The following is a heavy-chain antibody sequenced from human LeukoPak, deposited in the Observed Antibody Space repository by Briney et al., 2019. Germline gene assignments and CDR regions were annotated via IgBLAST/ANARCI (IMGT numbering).Heavy chain of an antibody. CDR3: ARQVAVAAWEY. J-gene: IGHJ4*02. D-gene: IGHD6-19*01. Sequence: GESLKISCKGSGYSFISYWIGWVRLIPGKGLEWMGTIYPSDSETRYSPSFQGQVTISADKSISTAYLQWSSLKASDTAMYYCARQVAVAAWEYWGQGTLVSVSS. CDR1: GYSFISYW. V-gene: IGHV5-51*01. CDR2: IYPSDSET.